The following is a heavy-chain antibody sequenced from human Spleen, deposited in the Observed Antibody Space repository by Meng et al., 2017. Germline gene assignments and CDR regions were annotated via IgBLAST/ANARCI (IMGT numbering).Heavy chain of an antibody. V-gene: IGHV4-34*01. J-gene: IGHJ4*02. CDR1: GGSFIDYY. CDR2: INHSGST. D-gene: IGHD4-11*01. Sequence: QLQQHRWGAVLLRPSDTLSLSCVVSGGSFIDYYWSWIRQPPGKGLEWIGEINHSGSTNYNPSLESRATISVDTSQNNLSLKLSSVTAADSAVYYCARGPTTMAHDFDYWGQGTLVTVSS. CDR3: ARGPTTMAHDFDY.